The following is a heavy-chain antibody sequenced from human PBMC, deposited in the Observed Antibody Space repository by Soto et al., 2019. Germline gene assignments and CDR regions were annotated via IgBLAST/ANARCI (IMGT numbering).Heavy chain of an antibody. J-gene: IGHJ6*02. D-gene: IGHD1-26*01. CDR2: ISGSGGST. Sequence: EVQLLESGGGLVQPGGSLRLSCAASGFTFSSYAMSWVRQAPGKGLEWVSAISGSGGSTYYADSVKGRFTISRDNSKNTLYLQMNSLRAEDTAVYYCANIGGERGVGALGHYYYYGMDVWGQGTTVTVSS. CDR3: ANIGGERGVGALGHYYYYGMDV. V-gene: IGHV3-23*01. CDR1: GFTFSSYA.